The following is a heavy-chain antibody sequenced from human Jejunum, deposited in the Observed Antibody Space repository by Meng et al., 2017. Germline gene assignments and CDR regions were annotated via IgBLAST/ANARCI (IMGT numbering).Heavy chain of an antibody. CDR1: GFSFSTSW. D-gene: IGHD3-16*01. J-gene: IGHJ3*02. Sequence: GESLKISCAASGFSFSTSWMHWVRQAPGKGLAWVSHINPDGRTTTYADSVKGRFTISRDNAKNTVYLQMNSLTVEDTAVYSCARDGPGGARATSDILGQGTMVTVSS. CDR2: INPDGRTT. V-gene: IGHV3-74*01. CDR3: ARDGPGGARATSDI.